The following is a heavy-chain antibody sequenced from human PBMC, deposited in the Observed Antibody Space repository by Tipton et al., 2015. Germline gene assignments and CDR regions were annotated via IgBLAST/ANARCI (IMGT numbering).Heavy chain of an antibody. J-gene: IGHJ4*02. CDR1: AYSISSDYY. CDR3: ARENLEDRTDNSYYFDY. Sequence: TLSLTCAVSAYSISSDYYWSWIRQPPGKGLEWIGYISYTETSHYNPSLKSRVTISTDTSKNQFSLKLSSVTAADTAVYYCARENLEDRTDNSYYFDYWGQGSLVTVSS. V-gene: IGHV4-61*01. D-gene: IGHD5-24*01. CDR2: ISYTETS.